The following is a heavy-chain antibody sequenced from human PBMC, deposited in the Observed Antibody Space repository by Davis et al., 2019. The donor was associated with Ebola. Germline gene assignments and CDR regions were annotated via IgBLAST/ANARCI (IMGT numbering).Heavy chain of an antibody. D-gene: IGHD4-17*01. Sequence: PGGSLRLSCAASGFTFSSYAMHWVRQAPGKGLEWVAVISYDGSNKYYADSVKGRFTISRDNSKNTLYLQMNSLRAEDTAVYYCARANDYGDYGGDYWGQGTLVTVSS. J-gene: IGHJ4*02. CDR1: GFTFSSYA. V-gene: IGHV3-30-3*01. CDR2: ISYDGSNK. CDR3: ARANDYGDYGGDY.